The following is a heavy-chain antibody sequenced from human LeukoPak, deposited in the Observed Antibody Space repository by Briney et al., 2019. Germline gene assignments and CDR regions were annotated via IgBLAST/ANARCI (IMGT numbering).Heavy chain of an antibody. D-gene: IGHD6-19*01. CDR1: GYTLTSYY. CDR3: ATSYSSGWVDY. J-gene: IGHJ4*02. Sequence: ASVKVSCKASGYTLTSYYMHWVRQAPGQGLEWMGIINPSGGSTTYAQKFQGRVTMTRDTSTSTVYMELSSLRSEDTAVYYCATSYSSGWVDYWGQGTLVTVSS. CDR2: INPSGGST. V-gene: IGHV1-46*01.